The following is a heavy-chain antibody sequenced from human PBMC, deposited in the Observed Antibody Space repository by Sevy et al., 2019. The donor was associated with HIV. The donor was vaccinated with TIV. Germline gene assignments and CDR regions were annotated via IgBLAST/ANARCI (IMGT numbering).Heavy chain of an antibody. J-gene: IGHJ6*02. V-gene: IGHV4-31*03. Sequence: SETLSLTCTVSGGSISSGGYYWSWIRQHPGKGLEWIGYIYYSGSTYYNPSLKSGVTLSVDTSKNKFSLKLSAVTAADTAEYYCAIDRVMITFAGVIVGGQANYYGMDVWGQGTTVTVSS. CDR2: IYYSGST. CDR1: GGSISSGGYY. CDR3: AIDRVMITFAGVIVGGQANYYGMDV. D-gene: IGHD3-16*02.